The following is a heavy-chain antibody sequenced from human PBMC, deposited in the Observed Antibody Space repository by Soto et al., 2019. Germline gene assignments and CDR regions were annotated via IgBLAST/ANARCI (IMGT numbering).Heavy chain of an antibody. Sequence: LSVTNTVAGVNIISFYVLLVRKTPGKGREGIGYIYYCGSTNYNPSLQSRVTISVDKSKNQFSLKLSSVTAADTAVYYCGRDRIQLGDVFDIWGQRTMVIVSS. CDR3: GRDRIQLGDVFDI. V-gene: IGHV4-59*01. CDR1: GVNIISFY. D-gene: IGHD5-18*01. J-gene: IGHJ3*02. CDR2: IYYCGST.